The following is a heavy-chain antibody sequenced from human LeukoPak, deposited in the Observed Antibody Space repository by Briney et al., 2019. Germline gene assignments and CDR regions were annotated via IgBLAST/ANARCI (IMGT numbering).Heavy chain of an antibody. CDR3: VRDLNYYGLDY. CDR1: GGSISSSSYY. D-gene: IGHD3-10*01. Sequence: LSLTCTVSGGSISSSSYYWGWIRQAPGKGLEWISYISISGNTIYYADSVKGRFTISRDNAKNSLYLQMNSLRAEDTAVYYCVRDLNYYGLDYWGQGSLVTVSS. V-gene: IGHV3-11*01. J-gene: IGHJ4*02. CDR2: ISISGNTI.